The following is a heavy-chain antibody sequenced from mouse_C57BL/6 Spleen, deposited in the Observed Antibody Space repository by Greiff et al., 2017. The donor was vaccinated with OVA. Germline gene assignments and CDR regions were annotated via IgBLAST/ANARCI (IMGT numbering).Heavy chain of an antibody. CDR2: FYPGSGSI. J-gene: IGHJ2*01. Sequence: QVQLQQSGAELVKPGASVKLSCKASGYTFTEYTMHWVKQTSGQGLEWIGWFYPGSGSIKYNEKFKGKATVTADKSSSTGYMELSRLTSEDSAVYGCARHEGDYDRFYFDYWGQGTTLTVSS. CDR3: ARHEGDYDRFYFDY. CDR1: GYTFTEYT. D-gene: IGHD2-4*01. V-gene: IGHV1-62-2*01.